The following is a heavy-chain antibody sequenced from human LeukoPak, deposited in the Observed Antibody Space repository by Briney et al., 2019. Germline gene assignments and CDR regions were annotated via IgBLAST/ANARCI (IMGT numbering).Heavy chain of an antibody. CDR1: GGSISSYY. V-gene: IGHV4-59*06. CDR3: ARALYGSGSYYDY. CDR2: IYYSGST. D-gene: IGHD3-10*01. Sequence: SQTLSLTCTVSGGSISSYYWSWIRQPPGKGLEWIGYIYYSGSTYYNPSLKSRVTISVDTSKNQFSLKLSSVTAADTAVYYCARALYGSGSYYDYWGQGTLVTVSS. J-gene: IGHJ4*02.